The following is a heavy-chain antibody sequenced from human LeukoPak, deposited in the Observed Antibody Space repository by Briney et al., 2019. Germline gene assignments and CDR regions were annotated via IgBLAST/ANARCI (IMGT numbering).Heavy chain of an antibody. J-gene: IGHJ4*02. CDR2: IYYSGRT. Sequence: SETLSLTCTVSGGSISSSGYYWGWVRQPPGKGLEWIGYIYYSGRTNYNPSLKSRVTISVDTSKNLFSLKLSSVTAEDTAVYYCAVGGRELGLANLDYWGQGTLVTVSS. V-gene: IGHV4-61*03. CDR3: AVGGRELGLANLDY. CDR1: GGSISSSGYY. D-gene: IGHD3-16*01.